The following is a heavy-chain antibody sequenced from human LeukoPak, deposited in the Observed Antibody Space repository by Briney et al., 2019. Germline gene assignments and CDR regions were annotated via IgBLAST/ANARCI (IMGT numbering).Heavy chain of an antibody. CDR1: GDTFSNYA. CDR3: ARLGYDSSELDYDYYYIDV. V-gene: IGHV1-69*13. D-gene: IGHD3-22*01. Sequence: ASVKVSCKASGDTFSNYAISWVRQAPGQGLEWMAVMIPVFAIADSAQKFQGRVTITADESTSTVYMEMSSLTSEDTAVYYCARLGYDSSELDYDYYYIDVWAKGPRSPSP. J-gene: IGHJ6*03. CDR2: MIPVFAIA.